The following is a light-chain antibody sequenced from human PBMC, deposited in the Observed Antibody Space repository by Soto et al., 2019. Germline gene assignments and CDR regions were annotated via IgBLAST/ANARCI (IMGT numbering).Light chain of an antibody. CDR1: QDISNN. Sequence: DIQMTQSPSSLSASVGDRVTITCQASQDISNNLNWYQQRPGKAPKLLIYDVFTLETGVPSRFSGGGSGTEFTFTINSLQPEDVAIYYCQSYDNLPRLTFGGGTKVDIK. CDR2: DVF. V-gene: IGKV1-33*01. J-gene: IGKJ4*01. CDR3: QSYDNLPRLT.